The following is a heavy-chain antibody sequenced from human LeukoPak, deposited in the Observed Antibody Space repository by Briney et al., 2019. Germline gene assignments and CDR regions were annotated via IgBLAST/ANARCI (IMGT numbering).Heavy chain of an antibody. J-gene: IGHJ4*02. CDR1: GASMTSYS. V-gene: IGHV4-59*01. D-gene: IGHD7-27*01. CDR3: ARIPGDRPDD. Sequence: KPSETLSLTCTVSGASMTSYSWTWIRQPPGKGLEWIGYMYFGERTNYNPSLKSRATISIDTSKKQFSLNLKSVTAADTAVYYCARIPGDRPDDWGQGTLVTVS. CDR2: MYFGERT.